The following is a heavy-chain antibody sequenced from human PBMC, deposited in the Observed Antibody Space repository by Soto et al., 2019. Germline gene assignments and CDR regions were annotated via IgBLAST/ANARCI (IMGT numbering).Heavy chain of an antibody. CDR3: ARDQGAYGSGSYSMDV. CDR2: IGTAGDT. Sequence: LRLSCAASGFTFSSYDMHWVRQATGKGLEWVSAIGTAGDTYYPGSVKGRFTISRENAKNSLYLQMNSLRAGDTAVYYCARDQGAYGSGSYSMDVWGQGTTVTVSS. V-gene: IGHV3-13*01. D-gene: IGHD3-10*01. J-gene: IGHJ6*02. CDR1: GFTFSSYD.